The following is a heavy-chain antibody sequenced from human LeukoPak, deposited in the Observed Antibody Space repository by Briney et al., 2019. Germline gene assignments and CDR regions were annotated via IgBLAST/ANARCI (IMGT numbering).Heavy chain of an antibody. J-gene: IGHJ4*02. CDR3: ARDEDGYSSGWYTR. Sequence: GAAVKVSCKASGGTFSSYAISWVRPAPGRGREWVGRIIPILGIAYYAQMFQGRVTITADKSTSTAYMELSSLRSEDTAVYYCARDEDGYSSGWYTRWGQGTLVTVSS. CDR2: IIPILGIA. CDR1: GGTFSSYA. D-gene: IGHD6-19*01. V-gene: IGHV1-69*04.